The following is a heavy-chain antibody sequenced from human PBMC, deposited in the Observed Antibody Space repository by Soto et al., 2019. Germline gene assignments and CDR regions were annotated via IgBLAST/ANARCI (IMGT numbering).Heavy chain of an antibody. V-gene: IGHV1-3*01. D-gene: IGHD3-9*01. CDR2: INAGDGQT. CDR1: GNSFTSSN. J-gene: IGHJ4*02. Sequence: QVHLVQSGAEAKKPGASVKVSCKASGNSFTSSNIHWVRQAPGQSLEWMGRINAGDGQTTYSQKFQGRFAITKDTSATTGYMELSSLTSEDTAVYYCGSQEIDILTGHYNLDSWGKGTLVTVSS. CDR3: GSQEIDILTGHYNLDS.